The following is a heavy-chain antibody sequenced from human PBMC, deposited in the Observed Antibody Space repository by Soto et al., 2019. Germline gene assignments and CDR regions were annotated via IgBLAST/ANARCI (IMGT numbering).Heavy chain of an antibody. CDR1: GGSISSSSYY. J-gene: IGHJ6*02. D-gene: IGHD2-21*02. V-gene: IGHV4-39*01. Sequence: QLQLQESGPGLVKPSETLSLTCTVSGGSISSSSYYWGWIRQPPGKGLEWIGSIYYSGSTYYNPSLKSRVTISVDTSKNQFSLKLSSVTAADTAVYYCHLCGGDCYPPHYYYGMDVWGQGTTVTVSS. CDR2: IYYSGST. CDR3: HLCGGDCYPPHYYYGMDV.